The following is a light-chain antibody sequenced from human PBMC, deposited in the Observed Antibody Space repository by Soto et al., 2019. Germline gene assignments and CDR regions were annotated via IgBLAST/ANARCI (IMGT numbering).Light chain of an antibody. J-gene: IGKJ1*01. CDR3: QQYKSNSWT. V-gene: IGKV1-5*01. Sequence: DIQMTQSPSTLSASVGDRVTITCRARQSISSWLAWYQQKPGKAPKVLIYDASSLESGVPSRFSGSGSGTDFTLTISCLQPDDFATYFGQQYKSNSWTFGQGTKVEI. CDR2: DAS. CDR1: QSISSW.